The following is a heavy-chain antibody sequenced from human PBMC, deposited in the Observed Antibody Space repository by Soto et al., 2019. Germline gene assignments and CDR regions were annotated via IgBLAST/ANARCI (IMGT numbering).Heavy chain of an antibody. CDR2: IGGSGDDT. D-gene: IGHD2-2*01. J-gene: IGHJ3*02. CDR3: AKSDCSTPVCRHFHI. CDR1: GFTFSNYA. Sequence: EVQLLESGGGWVQPGGSLRLSCAASGFTFSNYAMNWVRLAPGMGLEWGSAIGGSGDDTYYADSVKGRFTISRDSTQNSLLRQMNSVRAEDTAIYYCAKSDCSTPVCRHFHIWGQGTLVTVSS. V-gene: IGHV3-23*01.